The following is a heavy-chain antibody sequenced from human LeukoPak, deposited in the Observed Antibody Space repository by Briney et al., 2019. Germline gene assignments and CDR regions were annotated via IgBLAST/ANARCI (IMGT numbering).Heavy chain of an antibody. D-gene: IGHD5-18*01. Sequence: ASVKVSCKASGYTFIGYYLHWVRQAPGQGLEWIGWINPKSGDSNHAQKVQDRVTMTGDTSISTAYMELSSLRSNDTAVYYCARGDTATFDYWGQGTLVTVSS. V-gene: IGHV1-2*02. CDR3: ARGDTATFDY. J-gene: IGHJ4*02. CDR2: INPKSGDS. CDR1: GYTFIGYY.